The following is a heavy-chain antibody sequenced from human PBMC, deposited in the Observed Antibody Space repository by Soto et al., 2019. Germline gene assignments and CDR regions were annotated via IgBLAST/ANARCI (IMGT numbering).Heavy chain of an antibody. V-gene: IGHV3-11*01. CDR2: ISSREVTV. D-gene: IGHD6-19*01. Sequence: QVQLVESGGGLVKPGGSLRLSCAASGFTFSNYYMTWIRQAPGKGLECLSYISSREVTVYYADSVKGRSTISRDNTKNSLYLQMTTLRDEDTAVYYCARVSASGWHVNGRDYFDSWGQGTLVTVSS. CDR1: GFTFSNYY. CDR3: ARVSASGWHVNGRDYFDS. J-gene: IGHJ4*02.